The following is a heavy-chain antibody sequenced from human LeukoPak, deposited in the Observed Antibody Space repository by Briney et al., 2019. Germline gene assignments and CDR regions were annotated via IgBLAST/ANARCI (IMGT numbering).Heavy chain of an antibody. J-gene: IGHJ4*02. V-gene: IGHV4-59*08. CDR2: NSYSGTT. CDR1: GGSISSYY. Sequence: SETLSLTCTVSGGSISSYYWSWIRQTPGKGLEWIGFNSYSGTTNYNPSFKSRVTISIDTSKNQFSLRVSSVTAADTAVYYCARHGHHGDHDCWGQGILVTVSS. CDR3: ARHGHHGDHDC. D-gene: IGHD2-21*02.